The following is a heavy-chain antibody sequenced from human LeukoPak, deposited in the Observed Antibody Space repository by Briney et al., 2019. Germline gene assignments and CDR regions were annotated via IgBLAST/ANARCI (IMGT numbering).Heavy chain of an antibody. CDR2: ISPSGGST. Sequence: ASVKVSCKASGYTFTSYYMHWVRQAPGQGLEWMGIISPSGGSTSYAQKFQGRVTMTRNTSISTAYMELSSLRSEDTAVYYCARGLGFLEWLLNYYYYGMDVWGQGTTVTVSS. V-gene: IGHV1-46*01. CDR1: GYTFTSYY. D-gene: IGHD3-3*01. J-gene: IGHJ6*02. CDR3: ARGLGFLEWLLNYYYYGMDV.